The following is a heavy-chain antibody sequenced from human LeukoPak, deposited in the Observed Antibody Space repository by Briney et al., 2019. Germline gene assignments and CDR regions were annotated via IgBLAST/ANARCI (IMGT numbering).Heavy chain of an antibody. Sequence: GGSLRLSCAASGFTFDDYAMHWVRQAPGKGLEWVSGISWNSGSIGYADSVKGRFTISRDNAKNSLYLQMNSLRAEDTALYYCAKDIGVGELLYYFDYWGQGTLVTVSS. D-gene: IGHD3-10*01. CDR2: ISWNSGSI. CDR1: GFTFDDYA. J-gene: IGHJ4*02. V-gene: IGHV3-9*01. CDR3: AKDIGVGELLYYFDY.